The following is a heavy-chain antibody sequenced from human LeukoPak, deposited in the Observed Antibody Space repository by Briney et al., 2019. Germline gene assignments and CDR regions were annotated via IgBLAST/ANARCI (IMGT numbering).Heavy chain of an antibody. Sequence: PSETLSLTCTVFGGSVSSGSYYWSWIRQPPGKGLEWIGYIYYSGSTNYNPSLKSRVTISVDTSKNQFSLKLSSVTAADTAVYYCARDLGPPTAMVDYWGQGTLVTVSS. CDR2: IYYSGST. CDR1: GGSVSSGSYY. CDR3: ARDLGPPTAMVDY. V-gene: IGHV4-61*01. D-gene: IGHD5-18*01. J-gene: IGHJ4*02.